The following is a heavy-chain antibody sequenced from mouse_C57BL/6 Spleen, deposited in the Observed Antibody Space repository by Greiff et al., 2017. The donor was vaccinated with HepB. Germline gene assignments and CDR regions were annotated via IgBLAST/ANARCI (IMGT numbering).Heavy chain of an antibody. J-gene: IGHJ4*01. CDR2: IHPNSGST. CDR1: GYTFTSYW. D-gene: IGHD2-5*01. CDR3: AKRGAYYSNHYAMDY. V-gene: IGHV1-64*01. Sequence: VQLQQPGAELVKPGASVKLSCKASGYTFTSYWMHWVKQRPGQGLEWIGMIHPNSGSTNYNEKFKSKATLTVDKSSSTAYMQLSSLTSEDSAVYYCAKRGAYYSNHYAMDYWGQGTSVTVSS.